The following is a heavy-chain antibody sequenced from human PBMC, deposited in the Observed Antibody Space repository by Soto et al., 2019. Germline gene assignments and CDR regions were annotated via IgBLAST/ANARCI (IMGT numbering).Heavy chain of an antibody. CDR2: IWYDGSNK. CDR3: ARDGAAAGTCYYYGMAV. V-gene: IGHV3-33*01. CDR1: GFTFSSYG. Sequence: QVQLVESGGGVVQPGRSLRLSCAASGFTFSSYGMHWVRQAPGKGLEWVAVIWYDGSNKYYADSVKGRFTISRDNSKNSLYMQMNSLRAEDTAVYYCARDGAAAGTCYYYGMAVWGQGTTVTVSS. D-gene: IGHD6-13*01. J-gene: IGHJ6*02.